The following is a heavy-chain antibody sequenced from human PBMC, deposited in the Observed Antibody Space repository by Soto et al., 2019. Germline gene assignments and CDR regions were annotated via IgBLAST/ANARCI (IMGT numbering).Heavy chain of an antibody. V-gene: IGHV5-51*01. CDR3: TRHPRGVPDYYGSRMDV. J-gene: IGHJ6*02. Sequence: GESLKISCPVSGYIFTKYCIGWVRQMPGKSLELMGIIYPGDSDTRYSPSFQGQVTMSADKSISTAYLQWSSLKDSDTAMYYCTRHPRGVPDYYGSRMDVWGQGTTVTVSS. CDR1: GYIFTKYC. CDR2: IYPGDSDT. D-gene: IGHD3-10*01.